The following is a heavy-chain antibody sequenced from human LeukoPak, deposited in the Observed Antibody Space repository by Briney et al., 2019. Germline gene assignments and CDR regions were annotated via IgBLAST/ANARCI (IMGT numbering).Heavy chain of an antibody. Sequence: SETLSLTCTVSGGSVSSGSYYWSWIRQPPGKGLEWMGYIYYSGSTNYNPSLKSRVTISVDTSKNQFSLKLSSVTAADTAVYYCARDLGYYDSSGLVDIWGQGTMVTVSS. J-gene: IGHJ3*02. D-gene: IGHD3-22*01. V-gene: IGHV4-61*01. CDR3: ARDLGYYDSSGLVDI. CDR2: IYYSGST. CDR1: GGSVSSGSYY.